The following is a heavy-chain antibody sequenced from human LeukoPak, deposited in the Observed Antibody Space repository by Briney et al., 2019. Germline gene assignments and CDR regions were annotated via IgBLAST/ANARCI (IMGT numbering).Heavy chain of an antibody. CDR1: GFTFSSYS. Sequence: GGSLRLSCAASGFTFSSYSMNWVRQAPGKGLEWVSYISSSSSTIYYADSVKGRFTISRDNSKNTLYLQMNSLRAEDTAVYYCAKAGSGYYYYGSGSYYKDYYYMDVWGKGTTVTVSS. V-gene: IGHV3-48*01. J-gene: IGHJ6*03. CDR3: AKAGSGYYYYGSGSYYKDYYYMDV. CDR2: ISSSSSTI. D-gene: IGHD3-10*01.